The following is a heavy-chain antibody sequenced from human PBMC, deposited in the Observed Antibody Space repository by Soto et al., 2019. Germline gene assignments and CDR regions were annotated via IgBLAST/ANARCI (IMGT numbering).Heavy chain of an antibody. V-gene: IGHV1-69*13. Sequence: SVKVSCKASGGTFSSYAISWVRQAPGQGLEWTGGIIPIFGTANYAQKFQGRVTITADESTSTAYMELSSLRSEDTAVYYCARGPPSSWRGAYFDYWGQGTLVTVS. J-gene: IGHJ4*02. CDR2: IIPIFGTA. CDR3: ARGPPSSWRGAYFDY. D-gene: IGHD6-13*01. CDR1: GGTFSSYA.